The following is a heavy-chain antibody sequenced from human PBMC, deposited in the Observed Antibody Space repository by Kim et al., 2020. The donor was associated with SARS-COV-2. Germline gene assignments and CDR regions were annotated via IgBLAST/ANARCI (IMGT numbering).Heavy chain of an antibody. Sequence: SETLSLTCAVYGGSFSGYYWSWIRQPPGKGLEWIGEINHSGSTNYNPSLKSRVTISVDTSKNQFSLKLSSVTAADTAVYYCARGLITFGGASVDYWGQGTLVTVSS. CDR1: GGSFSGYY. D-gene: IGHD3-16*01. CDR2: INHSGST. CDR3: ARGLITFGGASVDY. J-gene: IGHJ4*02. V-gene: IGHV4-34*01.